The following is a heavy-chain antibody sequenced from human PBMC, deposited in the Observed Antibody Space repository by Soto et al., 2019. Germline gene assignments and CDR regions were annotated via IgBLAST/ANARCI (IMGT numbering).Heavy chain of an antibody. V-gene: IGHV1-8*01. D-gene: IGHD3-16*01. Sequence: QVQLVQSGADMKKPGASVKVSCKASGYTFTHYDINWVRQATGQGLEWMGWMNPNTGNTGFAQKFPDRVTMTRNTSISTADMELSSLRSEDTARYFCARGGWGPPFDFWGQGTPVTVSS. J-gene: IGHJ4*02. CDR3: ARGGWGPPFDF. CDR1: GYTFTHYD. CDR2: MNPNTGNT.